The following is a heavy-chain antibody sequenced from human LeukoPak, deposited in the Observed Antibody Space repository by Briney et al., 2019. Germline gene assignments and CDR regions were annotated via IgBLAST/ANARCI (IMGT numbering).Heavy chain of an antibody. CDR1: GFTFSSYA. CDR2: ISGSGVST. D-gene: IGHD2-2*01. Sequence: GGSLRLSCAASGFTFSSYAMSWVRQVPGKGLEWVSIISGSGVSTYADSVKGRFTISRDNSKNTLFLQMNGLRAEDTAVYYCAKDRSCSGSSCNVGSWGQGTMVTVSS. V-gene: IGHV3-23*01. J-gene: IGHJ3*01. CDR3: AKDRSCSGSSCNVGS.